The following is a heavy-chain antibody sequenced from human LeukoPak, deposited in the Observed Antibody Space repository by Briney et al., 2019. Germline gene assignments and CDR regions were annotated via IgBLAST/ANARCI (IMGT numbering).Heavy chain of an antibody. Sequence: KSSETLSLTCTVSGGSISSYHWSWFRQAPGKGLEWIGYMYNSGSTNFNPSLKSRVTISVDTSKTQFSLKLSSVTAADTAVYYCASIGYYDSSGYLFDYWGQGTLVTVSS. CDR3: ASIGYYDSSGYLFDY. J-gene: IGHJ4*02. CDR2: MYNSGST. D-gene: IGHD3-22*01. CDR1: GGSISSYH. V-gene: IGHV4-59*08.